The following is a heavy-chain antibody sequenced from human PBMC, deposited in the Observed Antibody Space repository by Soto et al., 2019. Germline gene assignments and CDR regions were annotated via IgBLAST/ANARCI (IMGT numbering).Heavy chain of an antibody. CDR1: GFTVSSNY. Sequence: HPGGSLRLSCAASGFTVSSNYMSWVRQAPGKGLEWVSVIYSGGSTYYADSVKGRFTISRDNSKNTLYLQMNSLRAEDTAVYYCARVESIAYYDFWSGPASAFDIWGQGTMVTVSS. CDR2: IYSGGST. CDR3: ARVESIAYYDFWSGPASAFDI. V-gene: IGHV3-66*01. J-gene: IGHJ3*02. D-gene: IGHD3-3*01.